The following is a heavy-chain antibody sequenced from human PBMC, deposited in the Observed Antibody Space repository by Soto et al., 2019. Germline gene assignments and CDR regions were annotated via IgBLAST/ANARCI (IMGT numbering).Heavy chain of an antibody. CDR3: AREGHNPGWFDP. CDR1: GDSINSYY. V-gene: IGHV4-4*07. CDR2: IFSSGTT. Sequence: QVQLQESGPGLVKPSETLSLTCTVSGDSINSYYWSWIRQPAGKGLEWIGRIFSSGTTNYNPSLKSRLTIPVDAAKNQISLKLRSVTAADTAVYYCAREGHNPGWFDPWGQGTLVTVSS. J-gene: IGHJ5*02.